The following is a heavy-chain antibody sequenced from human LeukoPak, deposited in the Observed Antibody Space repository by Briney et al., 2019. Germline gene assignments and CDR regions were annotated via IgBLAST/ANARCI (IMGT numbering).Heavy chain of an antibody. D-gene: IGHD2-21*02. J-gene: IGHJ4*02. CDR2: IIPIFGTA. Sequence: ASVKVSCKASGGTFSSYAISWLRQAPGQGLEWMGGIIPIFGTANYAQKFQGRVTITTDESTSTAYMELSSLRSEDTAVYYFARIGYCGGDCYNDYWGQGTLVTVSS. CDR1: GGTFSSYA. CDR3: ARIGYCGGDCYNDY. V-gene: IGHV1-69*05.